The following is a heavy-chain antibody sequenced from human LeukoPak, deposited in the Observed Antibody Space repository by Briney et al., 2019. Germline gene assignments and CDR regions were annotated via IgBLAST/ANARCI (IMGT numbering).Heavy chain of an antibody. V-gene: IGHV4-31*03. Sequence: SQTLSLTCTVSGGSINSAGYYWTWIRQHPGKGLGWIGYIYYSGNTYYNPSLKSRLILSVDMSKNQFSLKLSSLTAADTAVFYCARGYSGSPYDFSMHLWGQGTLVSVFS. CDR2: IYYSGNT. J-gene: IGHJ5*02. CDR3: ARGYSGSPYDFSMHL. D-gene: IGHD5-12*01. CDR1: GGSINSAGYY.